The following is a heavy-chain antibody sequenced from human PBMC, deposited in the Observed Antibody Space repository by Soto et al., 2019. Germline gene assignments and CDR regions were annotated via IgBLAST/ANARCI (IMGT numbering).Heavy chain of an antibody. V-gene: IGHV3-23*01. CDR3: AKVGPRSSCHYYFDC. CDR2: ISGSGSST. D-gene: IGHD6-13*01. CDR1: GFTFSDYA. J-gene: IGHJ4*02. Sequence: EVQLLESGGGLVQPGGSLRLSCVASGFTFSDYAMSWVRQAPGTGLVWVSGISGSGSSTYYADSVKGRFTISRDNSKITLYLQMNSLRAEDTAVYYCAKVGPRSSCHYYFDCWGQGTLVTVSA.